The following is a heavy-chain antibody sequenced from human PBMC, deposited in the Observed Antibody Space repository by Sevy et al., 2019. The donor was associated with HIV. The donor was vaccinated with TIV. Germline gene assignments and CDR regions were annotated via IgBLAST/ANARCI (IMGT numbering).Heavy chain of an antibody. CDR3: ARDPTTGGLRGWFDP. CDR2: IWYDGSNK. V-gene: IGHV3-33*01. J-gene: IGHJ5*02. D-gene: IGHD4-17*01. Sequence: GGSLRLSCAASGFTFSSYGMHWVRQAPGKGLEWVAVIWYDGSNKYYADSVKGRFTISRDNSKNTLYLQMNSLRAEDTVVYYCARDPTTGGLRGWFDPWGQGTLVTVSS. CDR1: GFTFSSYG.